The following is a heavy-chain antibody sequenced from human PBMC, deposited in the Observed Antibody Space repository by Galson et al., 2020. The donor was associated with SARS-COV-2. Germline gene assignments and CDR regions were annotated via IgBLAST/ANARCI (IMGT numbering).Heavy chain of an antibody. CDR1: GYTFTSYA. D-gene: IGHD3-9*01. CDR2: INTNTGNP. V-gene: IGHV7-4-1*02. Sequence: GSLKISCKASGYTFTSYAMNWVRQAPGQGLEWMGWINTNTGNPTYAQGFTGRFVFSLDTSVSTAYLQISSLKAEDTAVYYCARNPSLADMLTGYPAGGCYDGMDVWGQGTAVSVSS. J-gene: IGHJ6*02. CDR3: ARNPSLADMLTGYPAGGCYDGMDV.